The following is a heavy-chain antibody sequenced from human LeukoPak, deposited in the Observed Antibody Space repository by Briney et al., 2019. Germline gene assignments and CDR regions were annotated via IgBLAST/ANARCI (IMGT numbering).Heavy chain of an antibody. CDR2: ISAYKGNT. D-gene: IGHD3-9*01. Sequence: ASVKVSCKASGYTFTSYDINWVRQAPGQGLEWMGWISAYKGNTNYAQKLQGRVTMTTDTSTSTAYMELRSLRSDDTAVYYCAITTGTVVYYYYGMDVWGQGTTATVSS. CDR1: GYTFTSYD. V-gene: IGHV1-18*01. CDR3: AITTGTVVYYYYGMDV. J-gene: IGHJ6*02.